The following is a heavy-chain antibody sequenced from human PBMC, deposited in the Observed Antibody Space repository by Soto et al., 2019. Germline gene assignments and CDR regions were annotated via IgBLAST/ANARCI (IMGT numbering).Heavy chain of an antibody. J-gene: IGHJ5*02. D-gene: IGHD2-8*01. Sequence: GGSLRLSCAASGFTFSSYGMHWVRQAPGKGLEWVAVIWYDGSNKYYADSVKGRFTISRDNSKNTFYLQMNSLRAEDTAFYYCAKDLGYCTNGVCYGWFDPWGQGTLVTVSS. CDR3: AKDLGYCTNGVCYGWFDP. V-gene: IGHV3-30*02. CDR2: IWYDGSNK. CDR1: GFTFSSYG.